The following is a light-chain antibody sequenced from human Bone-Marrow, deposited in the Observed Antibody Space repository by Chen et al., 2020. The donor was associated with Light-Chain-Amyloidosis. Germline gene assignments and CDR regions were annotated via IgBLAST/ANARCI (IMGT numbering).Light chain of an antibody. Sequence: EIVLTQSPGTLSLSPGEGANLYCRGSQTISSSYLTWYQQKFCQSPRLLSYGSSSRATGSPDRVTGSECGTDLSLTRNGLETEDYEMYYCAEYRTSPLPYGGWTKVE. J-gene: IGKJ4*01. CDR2: GSS. CDR1: QTISSSY. CDR3: AEYRTSPLP. V-gene: IGKV3-20*01.